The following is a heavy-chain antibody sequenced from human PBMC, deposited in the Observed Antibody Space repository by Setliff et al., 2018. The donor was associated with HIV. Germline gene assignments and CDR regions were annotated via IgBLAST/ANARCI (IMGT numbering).Heavy chain of an antibody. J-gene: IGHJ4*02. CDR2: ISPSDSDT. CDR3: ARADCGGDCYLPYYFDH. CDR1: GYSFTNYW. V-gene: IGHV5-51*01. Sequence: GESLKISCRGSGYSFTNYWIGWVRQTPGKGLEWMGIISPSDSDTRHSPSFQGQVTMSADKSVSTAYLQWSSLRAADTAVYYCARADCGGDCYLPYYFDHWGQGTLVTVSS. D-gene: IGHD2-21*02.